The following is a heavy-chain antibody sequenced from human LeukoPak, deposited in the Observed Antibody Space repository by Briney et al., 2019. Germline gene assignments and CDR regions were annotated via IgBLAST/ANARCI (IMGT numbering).Heavy chain of an antibody. Sequence: GESLKISCKGSGYSFTSYWIGWVRQMPGKGLEWMGIIYPGDSDTRYSPSFQGQVTISADKSISTAYLQWSSLEASDTAMYYCARIRGYSYGYNYYGMDVWGQGTTVTVSS. CDR1: GYSFTSYW. CDR2: IYPGDSDT. D-gene: IGHD5-18*01. J-gene: IGHJ6*02. V-gene: IGHV5-51*01. CDR3: ARIRGYSYGYNYYGMDV.